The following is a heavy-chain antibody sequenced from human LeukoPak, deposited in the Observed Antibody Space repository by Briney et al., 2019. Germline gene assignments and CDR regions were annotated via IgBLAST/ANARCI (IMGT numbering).Heavy chain of an antibody. CDR3: ARGGGGPAYYYGMDV. CDR1: GGSISSYY. Sequence: PSETLSLTCTVSGGSISSYYWSWIRQPPGKGLEWIGYIYYSGSTNYNPSLKSRVTISLDTSKNQFSLKLSSVTAADTAVYYCARGGGGPAYYYGMDVWGQGTPVTVSS. V-gene: IGHV4-59*01. D-gene: IGHD3-16*01. J-gene: IGHJ6*02. CDR2: IYYSGST.